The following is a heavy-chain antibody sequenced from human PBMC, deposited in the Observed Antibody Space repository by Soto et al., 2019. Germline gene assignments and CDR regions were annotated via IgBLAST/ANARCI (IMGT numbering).Heavy chain of an antibody. D-gene: IGHD3-22*01. CDR3: AKVPARYYDSSGYWGYFDY. CDR1: GFTFSSYA. Sequence: LRLSCAASGFTFSSYAMSWVRQAPGKGLEWVSAISGSGGSTYYADSVKGRFTISRDNSKNTLYLQMNSLRAEDTAVYYCAKVPARYYDSSGYWGYFDYWGQGTLVTVSS. CDR2: ISGSGGST. V-gene: IGHV3-23*01. J-gene: IGHJ4*02.